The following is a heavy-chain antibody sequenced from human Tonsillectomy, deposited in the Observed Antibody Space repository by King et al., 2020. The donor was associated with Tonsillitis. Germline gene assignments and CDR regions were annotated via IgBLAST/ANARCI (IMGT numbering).Heavy chain of an antibody. CDR3: ARDPSQLPTYDSSGYYYGMDV. CDR2: ITSSIRTI. V-gene: IGHV3-48*02. Sequence: VQLVESGGGLVQPGGSLRLSCAASGFSFSSYNMNWVRQAPGKGLEWVSYITSSIRTIYYADSVKGRFTISRDNAKNSLYLQMNSLRDEDTAVYYCARDPSQLPTYDSSGYYYGMDVWGQGTTVTVSS. D-gene: IGHD3-22*01. CDR1: GFSFSSYN. J-gene: IGHJ6*02.